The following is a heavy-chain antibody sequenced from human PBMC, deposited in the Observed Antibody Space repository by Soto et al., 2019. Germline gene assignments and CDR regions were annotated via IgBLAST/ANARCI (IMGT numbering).Heavy chain of an antibody. J-gene: IGHJ4*02. CDR3: ARGGEPIDY. Sequence: QVQLVQSGAEEKKPGASVKVSCKASVYTFTSYAMPWVRQAPGQRLEWMGWINAGNGNTKYSQKFQGRVTITRNTSASTAYLELRSLRSEDTAVYYCARGGEPIDYWGQGTLVTVSS. CDR1: VYTFTSYA. CDR2: INAGNGNT. V-gene: IGHV1-3*05. D-gene: IGHD2-21*01.